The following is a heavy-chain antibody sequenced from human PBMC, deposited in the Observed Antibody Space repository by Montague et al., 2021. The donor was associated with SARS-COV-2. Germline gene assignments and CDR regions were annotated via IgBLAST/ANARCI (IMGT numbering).Heavy chain of an antibody. CDR3: VRRDHNTALDM. CDR2: ISNDGRTM. V-gene: IGHV3-48*03. CDR1: GFIFNSYE. J-gene: IGHJ3*02. Sequence: SLRLSCAASGFIFNSYEMNWVRQAPGKGLEYISYISNDGRTMYYAESVKGRFTISRDNAKNSLYLQLNSLRGEDTAVYYCVRRDHNTALDMWGQGTMVTVSS. D-gene: IGHD1-14*01.